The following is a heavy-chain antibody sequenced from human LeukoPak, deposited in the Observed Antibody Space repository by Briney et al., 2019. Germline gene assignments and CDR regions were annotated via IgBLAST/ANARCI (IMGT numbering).Heavy chain of an antibody. CDR1: GGSISSSSYY. CDR2: IYYSGST. Sequence: SETLSLTCTVSGGSISSSSYYWGWIRQPPGKGLEWIGYIYYSGSTNYNPSLKSRVTISVDTSKNQFSLKLSSVTAADTAVYYCARSTRYDSSGYHGVGYMDVWGKGTTVTVSS. J-gene: IGHJ6*03. V-gene: IGHV4-61*05. D-gene: IGHD3-22*01. CDR3: ARSTRYDSSGYHGVGYMDV.